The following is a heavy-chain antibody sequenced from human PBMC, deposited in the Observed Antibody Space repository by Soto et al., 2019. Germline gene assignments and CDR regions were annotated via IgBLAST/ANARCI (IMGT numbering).Heavy chain of an antibody. J-gene: IGHJ4*02. D-gene: IGHD3-10*01. CDR2: ISGSGGST. V-gene: IGHV3-23*01. Sequence: GGSLRLSCAASGFTFSSYAMSWVRQAPGKGLEWVSSISGSGGSTHYADSVKGRFTISRDNSKNTLLLQMNSLRAEDTAVYYCATFEYYTPYWGQGTLVTVSS. CDR1: GFTFSSYA. CDR3: ATFEYYTPY.